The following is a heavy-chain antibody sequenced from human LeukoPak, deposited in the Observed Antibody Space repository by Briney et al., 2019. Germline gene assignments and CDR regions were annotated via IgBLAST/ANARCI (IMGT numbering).Heavy chain of an antibody. V-gene: IGHV3-7*03. CDR2: IKQDGSEK. CDR3: ARDLKLSY. J-gene: IGHJ4*02. Sequence: GGSLRLSCAASGFRFSDHHMEWVRQAPGKGLEWVANIKQDGSEKYYVDSVKGRFTISRDNAKNSLYLQMNSLRAEDTAVYYCARDLKLSYRGQETLVTVSS. CDR1: GFRFSDHH. D-gene: IGHD2-15*01.